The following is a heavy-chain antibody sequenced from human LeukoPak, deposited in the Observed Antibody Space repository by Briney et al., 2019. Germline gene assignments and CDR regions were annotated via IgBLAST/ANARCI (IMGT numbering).Heavy chain of an antibody. Sequence: SVKVSCKASGYTFTSYAISWVRQAPGQGLEWMGGIIPIFGTANYAQKFQGRVTITADESTSTAYMELSSLRSEDTAVYYCATLGYSGYDWAGYMDVWGKGTTVTISS. CDR1: GYTFTSYA. J-gene: IGHJ6*03. D-gene: IGHD5-12*01. CDR2: IIPIFGTA. V-gene: IGHV1-69*13. CDR3: ATLGYSGYDWAGYMDV.